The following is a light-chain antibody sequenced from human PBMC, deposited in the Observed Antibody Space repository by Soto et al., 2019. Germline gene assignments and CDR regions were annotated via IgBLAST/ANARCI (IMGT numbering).Light chain of an antibody. CDR2: DVS. CDR1: SSDVGSYNC. V-gene: IGLV2-18*02. J-gene: IGLJ1*01. CDR3: SSYTSSSTYV. Sequence: QSALTQPPSVSGSPGQSVTISCTGTSSDVGSYNCVSWYQQPPGTAPKLMIYDVSNRPSGVPDRFSASKSGNTASLTISGLQAEDEADYYCSSYTSSSTYVFGTGTKLTVL.